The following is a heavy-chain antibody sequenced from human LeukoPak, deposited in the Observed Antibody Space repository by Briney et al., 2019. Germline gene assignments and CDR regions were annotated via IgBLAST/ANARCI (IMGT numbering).Heavy chain of an antibody. Sequence: PGGSLRLSCAASGVTFSDYYMSWIRQAPGKGREWVSYISSSGSTIYYADSVKGRFTISRDNAKNSLYLQMNSLRAEDTAVYYCARVQPHYYDSSGYPPDYWGQGTLVTVSS. CDR2: ISSSGSTI. CDR3: ARVQPHYYDSSGYPPDY. J-gene: IGHJ4*02. CDR1: GVTFSDYY. D-gene: IGHD3-22*01. V-gene: IGHV3-11*01.